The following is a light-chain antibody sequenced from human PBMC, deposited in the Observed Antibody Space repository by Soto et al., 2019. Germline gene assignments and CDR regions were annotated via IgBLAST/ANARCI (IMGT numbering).Light chain of an antibody. CDR1: SSDIGGYDY. CDR3: CSFTSSTTLV. Sequence: QSALTQPASVSGSPGQSITISCTGTSSDIGGYDYVSWYQQYPGKVPKLIVYEVNNRPSGISNRFAGSKSGNTASLTISGLQAEDEADYYCCSFTSSTTLVFGGGTKLTVL. V-gene: IGLV2-14*01. CDR2: EVN. J-gene: IGLJ2*01.